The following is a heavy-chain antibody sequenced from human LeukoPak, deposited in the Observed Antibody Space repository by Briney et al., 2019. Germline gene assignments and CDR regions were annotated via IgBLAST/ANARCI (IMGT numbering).Heavy chain of an antibody. CDR1: GFTFSSYW. J-gene: IGHJ4*02. Sequence: PGGSLRLSCAASGFTFSSYWMHWVRQAPGKGLVWVSRINSDGSSTSYADSVKGRFTISRANAKNTLYLQMNSLRAEDTAVYYCARVEGSTPAGGRYWGQGTLVTVSS. CDR2: INSDGSST. V-gene: IGHV3-74*01. D-gene: IGHD2-15*01. CDR3: ARVEGSTPAGGRY.